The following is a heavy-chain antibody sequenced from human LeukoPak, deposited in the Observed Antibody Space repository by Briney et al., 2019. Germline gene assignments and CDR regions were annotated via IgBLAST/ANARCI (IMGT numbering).Heavy chain of an antibody. D-gene: IGHD3-10*01. Sequence: SETLSLTCTVSGGSISSYYWSWIRQPPGKGLEWIGYIYYSGSTNYNPSLKSRVTISVDTSKNQFSLKLSSVTAADTAVYYCARDGRFGELYYYGMDVWGKGTTVTVSS. CDR3: ARDGRFGELYYYGMDV. V-gene: IGHV4-59*01. J-gene: IGHJ6*04. CDR1: GGSISSYY. CDR2: IYYSGST.